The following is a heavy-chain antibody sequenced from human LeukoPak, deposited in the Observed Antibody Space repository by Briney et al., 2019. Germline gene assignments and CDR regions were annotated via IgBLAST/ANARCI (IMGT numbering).Heavy chain of an antibody. CDR3: AKERWELPQFVDFDY. D-gene: IGHD1-26*01. CDR1: KFTFSNYV. V-gene: IGHV3-23*01. Sequence: GGSLRLSCAASKFTFSNYVMNWVRQAPGKGLEWVSAISGSGGSTYYADSVKGRFTISRDNSKNTLYLQMNSLRAEDTAVYYCAKERWELPQFVDFDYWGQGTLVTVSS. CDR2: ISGSGGST. J-gene: IGHJ4*02.